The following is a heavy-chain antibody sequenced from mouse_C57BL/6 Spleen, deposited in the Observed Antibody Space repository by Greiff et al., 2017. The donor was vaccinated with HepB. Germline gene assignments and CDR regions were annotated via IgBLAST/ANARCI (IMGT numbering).Heavy chain of an antibody. CDR1: GFTFSDYG. J-gene: IGHJ4*01. D-gene: IGHD2-3*01. CDR3: ERGGYYPLYYAMDY. Sequence: EVKVVESGGGLVKPGGSLKLSCAASGFTFSDYGMHWVRQAPEKGLEWVAYISSGSSTIYYADTVKGRFTISRDNAQNTLFLQMTSLRSEDTAMYYCERGGYYPLYYAMDYWGQGTSVTVSS. CDR2: ISSGSSTI. V-gene: IGHV5-17*01.